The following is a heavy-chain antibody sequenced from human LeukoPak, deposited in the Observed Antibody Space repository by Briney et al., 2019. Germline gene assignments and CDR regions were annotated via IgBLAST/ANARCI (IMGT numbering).Heavy chain of an antibody. Sequence: GGSLRLSCAVSGFTFSDYAMGWVRQGPGKGLEWVSVMSGSGRSTYYADSVKGRFTISRDNSKNTFYLQMSSLRVDDTAIYFCAKARGYCSGGSCYRYAFDIWGQGTMVTVSS. CDR2: MSGSGRST. J-gene: IGHJ3*02. V-gene: IGHV3-23*01. D-gene: IGHD2-15*01. CDR1: GFTFSDYA. CDR3: AKARGYCSGGSCYRYAFDI.